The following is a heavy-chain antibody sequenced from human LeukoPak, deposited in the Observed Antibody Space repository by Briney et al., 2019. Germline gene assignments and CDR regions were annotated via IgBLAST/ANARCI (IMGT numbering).Heavy chain of an antibody. J-gene: IGHJ1*01. CDR1: GYTLTELS. V-gene: IGHV1-24*01. CDR3: ATAYSKYYYDSSGYTSALFQH. CDR2: FDREDGET. Sequence: ASVKVSCKVSGYTLTELSMHWVRQAPGKGLEWMGVFDREDGETIYAQKFQGRVTMTEDTSTDTAYMELSSLRSEDTAVYYCATAYSKYYYDSSGYTSALFQHWGQGTLVTVSS. D-gene: IGHD3-22*01.